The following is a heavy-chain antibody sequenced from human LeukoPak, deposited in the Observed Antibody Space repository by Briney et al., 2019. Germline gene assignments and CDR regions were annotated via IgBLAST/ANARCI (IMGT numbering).Heavy chain of an antibody. J-gene: IGHJ6*02. D-gene: IGHD5-12*01. Sequence: GRSLRLSCAASGFTLSSYSMNWVRQAPGKGLEWISHITWSGSTIFYADSVKGRFTISRDSAKNSLYLQMSSLRGEDTAVYYCARDAGNSGYGMDVWGQGTTVTVSS. CDR2: ITWSGSTI. CDR3: ARDAGNSGYGMDV. CDR1: GFTLSSYS. V-gene: IGHV3-48*01.